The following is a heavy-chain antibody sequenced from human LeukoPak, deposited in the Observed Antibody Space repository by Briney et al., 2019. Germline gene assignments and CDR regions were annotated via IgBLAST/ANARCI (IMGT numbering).Heavy chain of an antibody. Sequence: SETPSLTCTVSGGSISSYYWSWIRQPPGKGLEWIGYIYYSGSTNYNPSLKSRVTISVDTSKNQFSLKLSSVTAADTAVYYCARDHVTNAFDIWGQGTMVTVSS. CDR3: ARDHVTNAFDI. CDR2: IYYSGST. J-gene: IGHJ3*02. V-gene: IGHV4-59*01. D-gene: IGHD3-3*01. CDR1: GGSISSYY.